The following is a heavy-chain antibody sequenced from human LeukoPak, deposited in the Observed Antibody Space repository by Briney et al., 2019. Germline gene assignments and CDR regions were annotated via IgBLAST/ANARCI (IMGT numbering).Heavy chain of an antibody. J-gene: IGHJ4*02. CDR1: GFTFSSYW. Sequence: GGSLRLSCAASGFTFSSYWMSWVRQAPGKGLEWVANIKQDGSEKYYVDSVKGRFTISRDNAKNSLYLQMNSLRAEDTAVYYCATAGIVPAAPEQGVFFDYWGQGTLVTVSS. V-gene: IGHV3-7*01. D-gene: IGHD2-2*01. CDR3: ATAGIVPAAPEQGVFFDY. CDR2: IKQDGSEK.